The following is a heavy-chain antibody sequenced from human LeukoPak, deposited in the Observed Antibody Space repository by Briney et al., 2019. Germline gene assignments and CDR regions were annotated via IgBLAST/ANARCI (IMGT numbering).Heavy chain of an antibody. J-gene: IGHJ4*02. CDR3: AKREPSMGGPFDN. Sequence: PGGSLRLSCAASGFTFSSYGMSWVRQAPGKGLEWVSTISGSDGSTFYADSVKGRFTISRDNSKNTLYLQMNSLRAEDTAVYYCAKREPSMGGPFDNWGQGTLVIVSS. CDR2: ISGSDGST. V-gene: IGHV3-23*01. CDR1: GFTFSSYG. D-gene: IGHD1-14*01.